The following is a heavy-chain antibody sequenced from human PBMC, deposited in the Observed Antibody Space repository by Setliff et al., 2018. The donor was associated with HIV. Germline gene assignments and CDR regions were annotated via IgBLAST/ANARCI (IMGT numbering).Heavy chain of an antibody. Sequence: SETLSLTCTVSGGSVNDFYCNWIRQLPGKGPEWIGYMHSSGSTIYNPSLKSRITISLDTSKEQFSLELSSATAADMAVSYCAPLDPSGGNFLAYWGQGSLVTVSS. CDR1: GGSVNDFY. V-gene: IGHV4-4*09. CDR2: MHSSGST. J-gene: IGHJ4*02. D-gene: IGHD2-21*02. CDR3: APLDPSGGNFLAY.